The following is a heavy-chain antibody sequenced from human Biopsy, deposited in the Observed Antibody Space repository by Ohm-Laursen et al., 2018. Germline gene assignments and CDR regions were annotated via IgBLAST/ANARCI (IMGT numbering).Heavy chain of an antibody. J-gene: IGHJ6*02. Sequence: TLSLTCAAYGESFNGYYWGWIRQTPGKGLEWIGEINHSGRTNYNPSLKSRVTISVDTSKNQFSLKVRSVTAADTAVYYCVRGVDYYDPYHYYALDVWGQGTTVTVSS. CDR1: GESFNGYY. CDR3: VRGVDYYDPYHYYALDV. CDR2: INHSGRT. D-gene: IGHD3-22*01. V-gene: IGHV4-34*01.